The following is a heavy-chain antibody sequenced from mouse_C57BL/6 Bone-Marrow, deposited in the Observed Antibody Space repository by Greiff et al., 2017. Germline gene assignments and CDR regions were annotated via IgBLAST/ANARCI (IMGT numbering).Heavy chain of an antibody. J-gene: IGHJ2*01. Sequence: QVQLQQSGAELARPGASVKLSCKASGYTFTSYGISWVKQRTGQGLEWIGEIYPRSGNTYYNEKFKGKATLTADKSSSTAYMELRSLTSEDSAVYFCARQGTTVVAPYYFDYWGQGTTLTVSS. V-gene: IGHV1-81*01. CDR3: ARQGTTVVAPYYFDY. D-gene: IGHD1-1*01. CDR2: IYPRSGNT. CDR1: GYTFTSYG.